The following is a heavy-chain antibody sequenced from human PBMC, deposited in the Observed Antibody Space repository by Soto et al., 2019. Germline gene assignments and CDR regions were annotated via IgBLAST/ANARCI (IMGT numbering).Heavy chain of an antibody. CDR2: INSDGSST. J-gene: IGHJ4*02. D-gene: IGHD7-27*01. Sequence: EVQLVESGGGLVQPGGSLRLSCAASGFTFSSYWMHWVRQAPGKGLVWVSRINSDGSSTFFADSVKGRFTICRDNAKNTLYLQITSLRAEDAAVYYCASYLLTPFDYWCRGTLVTVSS. CDR1: GFTFSSYW. CDR3: ASYLLTPFDY. V-gene: IGHV3-74*01.